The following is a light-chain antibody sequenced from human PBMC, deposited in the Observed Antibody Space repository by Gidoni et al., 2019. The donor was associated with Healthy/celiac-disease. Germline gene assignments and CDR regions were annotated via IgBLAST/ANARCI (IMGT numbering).Light chain of an antibody. CDR2: DAS. J-gene: IGKJ5*01. CDR1: QSVSSSD. V-gene: IGKV3D-20*01. CDR3: QQYGSSPPIT. Sequence: EIVLTQSPATLSLSPGGSATLSCGASQSVSSSDLAWYQQKPGLAPRLLSYDASSRATGIPDRFSGRGSGTDFTLTISRLEPEDFAVYYCQQYGSSPPITCGQGTRLEIK.